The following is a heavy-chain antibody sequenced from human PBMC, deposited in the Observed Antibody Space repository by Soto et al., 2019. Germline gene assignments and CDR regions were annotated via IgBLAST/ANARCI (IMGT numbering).Heavy chain of an antibody. V-gene: IGHV3-30*18. CDR2: ISYDGSNK. J-gene: IGHJ4*02. Sequence: PGGSLRLSCAASGFTFSSYGMHWVRQAPGKGLEWVAVISYDGSNKYYADSVKGRFTISRDNSKNTLYLQMNSLRAEDTAVYYCAKKLFEYSSSVLDYWGQGTLVTVSS. CDR1: GFTFSSYG. CDR3: AKKLFEYSSSVLDY. D-gene: IGHD6-6*01.